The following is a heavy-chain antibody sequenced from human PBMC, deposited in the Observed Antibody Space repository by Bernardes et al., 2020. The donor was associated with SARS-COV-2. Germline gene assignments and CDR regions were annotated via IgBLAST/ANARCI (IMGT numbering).Heavy chain of an antibody. D-gene: IGHD3-3*01. CDR3: ARTGWRKGDYYYDYGMDV. CDR1: GGTFSSYA. Sequence: SVKVSCKASGGTFSSYAISWVRQAPGQGLEWMGGIIPIFGTANYAQKFQGRVTITADESTSTAYMELSSLRSEDTAVYYCARTGWRKGDYYYDYGMDVWGQGTTVTVSS. J-gene: IGHJ6*02. CDR2: IIPIFGTA. V-gene: IGHV1-69*13.